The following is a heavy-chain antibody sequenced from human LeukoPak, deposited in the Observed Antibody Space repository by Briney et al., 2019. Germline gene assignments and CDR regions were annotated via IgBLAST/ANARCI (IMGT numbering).Heavy chain of an antibody. D-gene: IGHD2-15*01. CDR2: ISYDGSNK. CDR3: AKGGVYCSGGSCYPGGGAGSNYYGMDV. CDR1: GFTFSSYG. V-gene: IGHV3-30*18. Sequence: GRSLRLSCAASGFTFSSYGMHWVRQAPGKGLEWVAVISYDGSNKYYADSVKGRFTISRDNSKNTLYLQMNSLRAEDTAVYYCAKGGVYCSGGSCYPGGGAGSNYYGMDVWGQGTTVTVSS. J-gene: IGHJ6*02.